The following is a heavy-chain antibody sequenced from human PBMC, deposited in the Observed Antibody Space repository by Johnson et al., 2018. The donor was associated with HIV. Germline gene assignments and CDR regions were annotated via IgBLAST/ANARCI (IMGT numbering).Heavy chain of an antibody. D-gene: IGHD4-17*01. CDR3: ARARTTVTILDAFDI. CDR1: GFTFDDYG. V-gene: IGHV3-20*04. J-gene: IGHJ3*02. CDR2: INWNGGST. Sequence: HLVESGGGVVRPGGSLRLSCAASGFTFDDYGMSWVRQAPGKGLEWVSGINWNGGSTGYADSVKGRFTISIDNAKNSLYLQMNSLRAEDTALYYCARARTTVTILDAFDIWGQGTMVTVSS.